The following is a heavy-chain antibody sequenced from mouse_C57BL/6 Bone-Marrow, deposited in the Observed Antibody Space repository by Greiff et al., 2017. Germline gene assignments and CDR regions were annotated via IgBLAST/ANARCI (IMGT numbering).Heavy chain of an antibody. J-gene: IGHJ3*01. V-gene: IGHV2-2*01. CDR3: ASPLIYDYGSSYGFAY. Sequence: QVQLKQSGPGLVQPSQSLSITCTVSGFSLTSYGVHWVRQSPGKGLEWLGVIWSGGSTDYNAAFISRLSISKDNSKSQVFFKMNSLQADDTAIYYCASPLIYDYGSSYGFAYWGQGTLVTVSA. D-gene: IGHD1-1*01. CDR2: IWSGGST. CDR1: GFSLTSYG.